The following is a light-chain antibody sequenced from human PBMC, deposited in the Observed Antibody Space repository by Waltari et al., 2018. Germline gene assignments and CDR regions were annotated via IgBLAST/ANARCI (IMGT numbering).Light chain of an antibody. CDR1: QSLTSY. V-gene: IGKV3-11*01. J-gene: IGKJ2*01. CDR2: DTS. CDR3: QQRST. Sequence: IVLTQSPATLSLSPGEGATLSCRASQSLTSYLAWYQQKPGQAPRLLIYDTSNRATGIPARFSGSGSGTDFTLIISSLEPEDFGVYYCQQRSTFGQGTKLEIK.